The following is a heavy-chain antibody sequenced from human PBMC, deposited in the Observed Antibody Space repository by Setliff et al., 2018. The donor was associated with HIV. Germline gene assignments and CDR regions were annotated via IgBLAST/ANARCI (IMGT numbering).Heavy chain of an antibody. D-gene: IGHD3-10*01. V-gene: IGHV4-39*01. CDR2: INHSRST. CDR1: GGSISTSSHS. Sequence: SEPLSLTCTVSGGSISTSSHSWGWIRQSPGKGLEWVGHINHSRSTFYNPSLKNRVTMSIDTSKNQFSLKLTSVTAADTSVYFCASRLPLSSGSAFAYWGQGTLVTVSS. J-gene: IGHJ4*02. CDR3: ASRLPLSSGSAFAY.